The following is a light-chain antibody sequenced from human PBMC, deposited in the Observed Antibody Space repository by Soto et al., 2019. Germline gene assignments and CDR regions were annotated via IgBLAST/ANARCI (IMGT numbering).Light chain of an antibody. J-gene: IGKJ5*01. CDR3: QQYGTSEII. CDR2: QTS. Sequence: EIMLTQSPATLSSFPGDRVTLSCRASQYINTRLAFYQHRPCQSPRLLIYQTSLRAAGIPDRYSASGSGTDFTLTISRLEPEDFAVFFCQQYGTSEIIFGQGTRLEIK. CDR1: QYINTR. V-gene: IGKV3-20*01.